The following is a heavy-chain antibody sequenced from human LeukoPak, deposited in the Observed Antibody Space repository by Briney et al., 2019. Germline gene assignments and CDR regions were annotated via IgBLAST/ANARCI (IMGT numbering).Heavy chain of an antibody. CDR1: GFTVSSNY. CDR3: ASIETMIVEDARAFDI. Sequence: GGSLRLSCAASGFTVSSNYMSWVRQAPGKGLEWVSVIYSGGSTYYADSVKGRFTISRDNSKNTLYLQMNSLRAEDTAVYYCASIETMIVEDARAFDIWGQGTMVTVSS. V-gene: IGHV3-66*01. D-gene: IGHD3-22*01. CDR2: IYSGGST. J-gene: IGHJ3*02.